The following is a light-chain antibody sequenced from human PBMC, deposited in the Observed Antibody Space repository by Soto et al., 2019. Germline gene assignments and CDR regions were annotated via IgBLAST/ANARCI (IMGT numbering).Light chain of an antibody. CDR2: DAS. CDR1: QSVANS. J-gene: IGKJ4*01. Sequence: EIVLTQSPATLSLSPGERATLSCRASQSVANSLAWYQQKPGQSPRLLIYDASNRATGIPARFSGSGSGTDFTLTISSLEPEDFAVYYCQQRYHPLTFGGGTKVEIK. CDR3: QQRYHPLT. V-gene: IGKV3-11*01.